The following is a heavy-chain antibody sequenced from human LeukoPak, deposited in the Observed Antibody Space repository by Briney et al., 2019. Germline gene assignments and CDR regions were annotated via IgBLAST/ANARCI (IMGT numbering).Heavy chain of an antibody. CDR3: ARAGVYCSSTSCYPDAFDI. D-gene: IGHD2-2*01. Sequence: VASVKVSCKASGYTFTGYYMHWVRQAPGQGLEWMGWINPNSGNTGYAQKFQGRVTMTRNTSISTAYMELSSLRSEDTAVYYCARAGVYCSSTSCYPDAFDIWGQGTMVTVSS. V-gene: IGHV1-8*02. CDR2: INPNSGNT. J-gene: IGHJ3*02. CDR1: GYTFTGYY.